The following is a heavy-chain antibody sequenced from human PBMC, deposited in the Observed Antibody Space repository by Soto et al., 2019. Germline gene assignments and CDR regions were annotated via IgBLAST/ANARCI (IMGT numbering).Heavy chain of an antibody. D-gene: IGHD6-25*01. CDR1: GYTFTDYH. Sequence: ASVKVSCKASGYTFTDYHIHWVRQAPGQGLEFMGWINANNGGAGSAQQFQGRVTVTSDTSITTVYMELSNLRSDDTAVYYCAREGGSETLQPSYNWFDTWGQGTLVTVSS. CDR3: AREGGSETLQPSYNWFDT. CDR2: INANNGGA. V-gene: IGHV1-2*02. J-gene: IGHJ5*02.